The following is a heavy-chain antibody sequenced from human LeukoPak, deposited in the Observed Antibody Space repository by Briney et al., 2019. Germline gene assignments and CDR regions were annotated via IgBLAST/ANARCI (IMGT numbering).Heavy chain of an antibody. V-gene: IGHV1-2*02. Sequence: ASVKVSCKASGYTFTGYYMHWVRQAPGQGLEWMGWINPNSGGTNYAQKFQGRVTMTRDTSTSTVYMELSSLRSEDTAVYYCARSPGATTSLHFDYWGQGTLVTVSS. CDR1: GYTFTGYY. CDR2: INPNSGGT. J-gene: IGHJ4*02. D-gene: IGHD1-26*01. CDR3: ARSPGATTSLHFDY.